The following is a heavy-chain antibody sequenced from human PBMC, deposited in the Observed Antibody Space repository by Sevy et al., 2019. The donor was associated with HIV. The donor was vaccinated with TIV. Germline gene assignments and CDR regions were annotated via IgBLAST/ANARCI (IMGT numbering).Heavy chain of an antibody. Sequence: GGSLRLSCAASGFSFSGYGMHWVRQVPGKGLEWVAIIWYDGSNKDYVDSVKGRFTISRDNSKNTLYLQKNGLRAEDTAVYYCAREGVAVAGIGYYFDYWGQGTLVTVSS. CDR1: GFSFSGYG. D-gene: IGHD6-19*01. CDR3: AREGVAVAGIGYYFDY. V-gene: IGHV3-33*01. J-gene: IGHJ4*02. CDR2: IWYDGSNK.